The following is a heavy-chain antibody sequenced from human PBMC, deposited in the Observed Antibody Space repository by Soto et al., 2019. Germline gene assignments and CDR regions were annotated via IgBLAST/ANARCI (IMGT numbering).Heavy chain of an antibody. Sequence: PSETLSLTCAVYGGSFGGYYWSWIRQPPGKGLEWIGEINHSGSTNYNTSLKSRVTISVDTSKNQFSLKLSSVTAADTAVYYCARGSITIFGVVIPPPYYYGMDVWGQGTTVTVSS. V-gene: IGHV4-34*01. D-gene: IGHD3-3*01. CDR2: INHSGST. CDR3: ARGSITIFGVVIPPPYYYGMDV. CDR1: GGSFGGYY. J-gene: IGHJ6*02.